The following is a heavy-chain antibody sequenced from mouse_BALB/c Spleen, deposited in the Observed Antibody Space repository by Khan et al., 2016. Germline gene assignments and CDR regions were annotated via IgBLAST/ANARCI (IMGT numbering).Heavy chain of an antibody. D-gene: IGHD4-1*01. CDR1: GFTFSNYW. CDR3: TTGFAY. J-gene: IGHJ3*01. V-gene: IGHV6-6*02. Sequence: EVKLEESGGGLVQPGGSMKLSCVASGFTFSNYWMNWVRQSPEKGLEWVAEIRLKSNNYATHYAESVKGSFTISRDDSKSSVYLQMNNLRAEDTGIYYCTTGFAYWGQGTLVTVSA. CDR2: IRLKSNNYAT.